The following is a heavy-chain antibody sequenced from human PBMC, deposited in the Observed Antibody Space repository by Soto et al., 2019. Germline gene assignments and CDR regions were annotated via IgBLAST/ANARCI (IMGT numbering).Heavy chain of an antibody. CDR2: IIHIGTT. D-gene: IGHD3-10*01. CDR1: GGSFSGYY. J-gene: IGHJ4*02. Sequence: SETLSLTCAVYGGSFSGYYWSWIRQPPGKGLEWIGEIIHIGTTNYTPSLKSRVTISVDTSKNQFSLKLSSVTAADTAVYYCARGRGSYYGSGSYYTRLFDYWGQGTLVTVSS. CDR3: ARGRGSYYGSGSYYTRLFDY. V-gene: IGHV4-34*01.